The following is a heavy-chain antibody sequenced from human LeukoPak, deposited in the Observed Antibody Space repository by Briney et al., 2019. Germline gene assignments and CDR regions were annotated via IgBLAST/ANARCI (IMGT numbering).Heavy chain of an antibody. D-gene: IGHD3-10*01. Sequence: PSETLSLTCAVYGGSFSGYYWSWIRQPPGKGLEWIGEINHSGSTNYNPSLKSRVTISVDTSKNQFSLKLSSVAAADTAVYYCTRVHYSGSGLSSYFDYWGQGTLVTVSS. CDR3: TRVHYSGSGLSSYFDY. CDR1: GGSFSGYY. CDR2: INHSGST. V-gene: IGHV4-34*01. J-gene: IGHJ4*02.